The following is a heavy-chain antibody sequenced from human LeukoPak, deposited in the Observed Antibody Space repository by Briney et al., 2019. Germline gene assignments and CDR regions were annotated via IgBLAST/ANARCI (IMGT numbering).Heavy chain of an antibody. V-gene: IGHV3-30-3*01. J-gene: IGHJ6*02. CDR1: GFTFSSYA. CDR3: ARGGADTYKPMDV. Sequence: PGGSLRLSCAASGFTFSSYAMHWARQAPGKGLEWVAVISYDGSNKYYADSVKGRFTISRDNSKNTLFLEMNSLRAEDTAVYHCARGGADTYKPMDVWGQGTTVTVSS. CDR2: ISYDGSNK. D-gene: IGHD5-24*01.